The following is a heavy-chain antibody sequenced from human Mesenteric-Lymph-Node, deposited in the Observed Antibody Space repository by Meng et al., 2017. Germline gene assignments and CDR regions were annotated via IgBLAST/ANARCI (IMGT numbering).Heavy chain of an antibody. CDR1: GCSISSGDYY. CDR3: AREGRSHQVGVSVY. Sequence: QVQLQESGPGLVKPSQTLSLTCTVSGCSISSGDYYWSWIRQPPGKGLEWIGYIYNSGSTYYNPSLKSRVTISVDTSKNQFSLKLRFVTAADTAVYYCAREGRSHQVGVSVYWGQGNLVTVPS. V-gene: IGHV4-30-4*01. J-gene: IGHJ4*02. D-gene: IGHD2-21*01. CDR2: IYNSGST.